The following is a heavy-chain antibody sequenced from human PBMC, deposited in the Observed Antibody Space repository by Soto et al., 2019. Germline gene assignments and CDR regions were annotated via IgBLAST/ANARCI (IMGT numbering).Heavy chain of an antibody. J-gene: IGHJ4*02. CDR1: GFTLGDYR. CDR2: SRGKASGYST. CDR3: SRDIGRHSFDY. D-gene: IGHD1-26*01. V-gene: IGHV3-72*01. Sequence: EVQLVESGGGLVQPGGSLRLSCAASGFTLGDYRMDWVRQAPGKGLEGVARSRGKASGYSTEYAASVKGRFIISRDDSKNSLYLQINSLETEDTAVYYCSRDIGRHSFDYWGQGTLVTVSS.